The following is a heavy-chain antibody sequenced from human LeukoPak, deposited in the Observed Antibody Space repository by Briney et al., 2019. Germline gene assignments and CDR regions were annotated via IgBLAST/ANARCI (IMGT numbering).Heavy chain of an antibody. V-gene: IGHV1-69*04. CDR2: IIPILGIA. CDR1: GGTFSSYA. CDR3: ARDRRPYGMDV. J-gene: IGHJ6*02. Sequence: SVTVSCKASGGTFSSYAISWVRQAPGQGLEWMGRIIPILGIANYAQKFQGRVTITADKSTSTAYMELSSLRSEDTAVYYCARDRRPYGMDVGGQGTTVTVSS.